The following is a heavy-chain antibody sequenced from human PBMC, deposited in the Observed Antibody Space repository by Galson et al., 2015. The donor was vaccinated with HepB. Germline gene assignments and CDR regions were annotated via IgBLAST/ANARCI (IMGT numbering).Heavy chain of an antibody. CDR2: ISAYNSNT. CDR1: GYTFTSYG. CDR3: ARSGPGSSGWPYYYYGMDV. Sequence: SVKVSCKASGYTFTSYGISWVRQAPGQGLEWMGWISAYNSNTNYAQKLQGRVTMTTDTSTSTAYMELRSLRSDDTAVYYCARSGPGSSGWPYYYYGMDVWGQGTTVTVSS. V-gene: IGHV1-18*04. J-gene: IGHJ6*02. D-gene: IGHD6-19*01.